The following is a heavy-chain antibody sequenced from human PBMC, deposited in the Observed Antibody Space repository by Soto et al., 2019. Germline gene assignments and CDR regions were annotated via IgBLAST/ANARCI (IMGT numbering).Heavy chain of an antibody. J-gene: IGHJ4*02. D-gene: IGHD2-8*01. CDR1: GGDFSNDV. V-gene: IGHV3-30*18. CDR2: MSFDGSDI. Sequence: XGSLKLSCTASGGDFSNDVLHWVRKAPGKGLGWVAVMSFDGSDIYYADSVKGRFTISRDNSKNTLYLQMDNLRPEDTAVYYCAKAREDIVLLVVLDYSGQGTLVTVSS. CDR3: AKAREDIVLLVVLDY.